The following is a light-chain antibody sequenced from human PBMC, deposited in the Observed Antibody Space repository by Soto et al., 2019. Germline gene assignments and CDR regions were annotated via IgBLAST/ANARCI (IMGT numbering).Light chain of an antibody. CDR2: LGS. CDR3: MQALQTPLT. Sequence: DVVMTQSPLSLPVTPGEPASISCRSSQSLLHSNGNSYLDWYLQRPGQSPQLLIYLGSNRASGVPDRVSGSGSGTDFTLKISRVEAEDVGVYYCMQALQTPLTFGGGTKVEIK. V-gene: IGKV2-28*01. CDR1: QSLLHSNGNSY. J-gene: IGKJ4*01.